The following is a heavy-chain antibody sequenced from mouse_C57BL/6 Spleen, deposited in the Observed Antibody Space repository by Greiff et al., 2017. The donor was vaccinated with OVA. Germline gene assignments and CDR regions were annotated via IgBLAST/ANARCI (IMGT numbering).Heavy chain of an antibody. CDR1: GFTFTDYY. J-gene: IGHJ4*01. CDR2: IRNKANGYTT. V-gene: IGHV7-3*01. Sequence: EVHLVESGGGLVQPGGSLSLSCAASGFTFTDYYMSWVRQPPGKALEWLGFIRNKANGYTTEYSASGKGRFTISRDNSQSILYLQMNALKAEDSATYYCARWEGAMDYWGQGTSVTVSS. CDR3: ARWEGAMDY.